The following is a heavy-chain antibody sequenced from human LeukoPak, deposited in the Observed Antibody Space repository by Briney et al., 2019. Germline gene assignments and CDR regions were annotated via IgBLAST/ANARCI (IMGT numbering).Heavy chain of an antibody. CDR1: GGSLSSSSYY. V-gene: IGHV4-39*01. CDR3: ARRGYSSSSGVDY. D-gene: IGHD6-6*01. CDR2: IYYSGST. J-gene: IGHJ4*02. Sequence: SETLSLTCTVSGGSLSSSSYYWRWLREPPEKGLEWIGRIYYSGSTYYNPSLESPVTISVDTSKNQFSLKLSSVTAADTAVYYCARRGYSSSSGVDYWGQGTLVTVSS.